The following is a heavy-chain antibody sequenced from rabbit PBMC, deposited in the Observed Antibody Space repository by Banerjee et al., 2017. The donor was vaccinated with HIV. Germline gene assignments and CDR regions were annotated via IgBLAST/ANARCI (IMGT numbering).Heavy chain of an antibody. V-gene: IGHV1S45*01. CDR2: IYAGTRGST. CDR3: ARDLAGRAGWNFGL. CDR1: GFDFSSSYW. J-gene: IGHJ4*01. D-gene: IGHD4-2*01. Sequence: EESGGDLVQPEGSLTLTCTASGFDFSSSYWLCWVRQAPGKGLEWIACIYAGTRGSTYYASWAKGRFTISKTSSTTVTLQVTSLTAADTATYFCARDLAGRAGWNFGLWGPGTLVTVS.